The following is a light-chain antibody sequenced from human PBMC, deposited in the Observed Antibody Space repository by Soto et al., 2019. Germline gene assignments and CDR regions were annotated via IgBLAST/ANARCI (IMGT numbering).Light chain of an antibody. CDR3: QQYNNWPPGST. Sequence: EIVMTQSPATLSVSPGERATLSCRASQSVSSNLAWYQQKPGQAPRLLIYGASTRATGIPARFSGSGSGKEFTLTISSLQAEDFAVYYCQQYNNWPPGSTFGQGTKLEIK. CDR2: GAS. J-gene: IGKJ2*02. V-gene: IGKV3-15*01. CDR1: QSVSSN.